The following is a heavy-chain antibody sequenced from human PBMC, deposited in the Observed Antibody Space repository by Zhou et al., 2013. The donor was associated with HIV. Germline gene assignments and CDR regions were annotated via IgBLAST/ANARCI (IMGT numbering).Heavy chain of an antibody. CDR2: IYHSGST. J-gene: IGHJ5*02. CDR3: ARGYCSGGSCYGWFDP. D-gene: IGHD2-15*01. Sequence: QVQLQESGPGLVKPSETLSLTCAVSGYSISSGYYWGWIRQPPGKGLEWIGSIYHSGSTYYNPSLKSRVTISVDTSKNQFSLKLSSVTAADTAVYYCARGYCSGGSCYGWFDPGAREPWSPSPQ. V-gene: IGHV4-38-2*01. CDR1: GYSISSGYY.